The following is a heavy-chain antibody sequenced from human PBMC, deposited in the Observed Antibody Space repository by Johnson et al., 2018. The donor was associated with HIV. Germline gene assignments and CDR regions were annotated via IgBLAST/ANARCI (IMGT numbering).Heavy chain of an antibody. D-gene: IGHD6-13*01. CDR2: IYSGGST. Sequence: EVQLVESGGGLVKPGESLRLSCAASGFTFSSYWMSWVRQAPGKGLEWVSVIYSGGSTGYADSVKGRFTISRDNAKNSLYLQMSSLRAEDTAMYYCARDGESQQLPLGDAFDVWGQGTMVTVSS. V-gene: IGHV3-66*01. J-gene: IGHJ3*01. CDR3: ARDGESQQLPLGDAFDV. CDR1: GFTFSSYW.